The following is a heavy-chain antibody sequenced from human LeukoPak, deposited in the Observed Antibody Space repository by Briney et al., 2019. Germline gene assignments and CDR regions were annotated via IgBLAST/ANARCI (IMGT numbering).Heavy chain of an antibody. CDR1: GFTFKDYY. V-gene: IGHV1-2*02. J-gene: IGHJ4*02. CDR3: ARADYYDSRRIDY. D-gene: IGHD3-22*01. Sequence: ASVRVSCKTSGFTFKDYYIHWVRQAPGQGLEWMGWINPNSGGTNYAQKFQGRVTMTRDTSISTAYMELSRLRSDDTAVYYCARADYYDSRRIDYWGQGTLVTVSS. CDR2: INPNSGGT.